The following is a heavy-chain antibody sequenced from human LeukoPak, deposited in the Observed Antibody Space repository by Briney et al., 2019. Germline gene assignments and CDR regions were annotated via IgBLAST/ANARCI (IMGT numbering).Heavy chain of an antibody. CDR3: AYTTRFTSIPFDY. D-gene: IGHD4-17*01. CDR2: INHSGST. Sequence: SETLSLTCTVSGGSISSYYWSWIRQPPGKGLEWIGEINHSGSTNYNPSLKSRVTISVGTSKNQFSLKLSSVTAADTAVYYCAYTTRFTSIPFDYWGQGTLVTVSS. J-gene: IGHJ4*02. V-gene: IGHV4-34*01. CDR1: GGSISSYY.